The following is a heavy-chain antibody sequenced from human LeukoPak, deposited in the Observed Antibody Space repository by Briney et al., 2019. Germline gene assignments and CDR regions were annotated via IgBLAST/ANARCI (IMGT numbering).Heavy chain of an antibody. V-gene: IGHV4-59*06. CDR2: IYYSGST. CDR3: ARINWNDAFDI. Sequence: PSETLSLTCTVSGGSISSYYWSWIRQPPGKGPEWIGYIYYSGSTYYNPSLKSRVTISVDTSKNQFSLKLSSVTAADTAVYYCARINWNDAFDIWGQGTMVTVSS. J-gene: IGHJ3*02. D-gene: IGHD1-20*01. CDR1: GGSISSYY.